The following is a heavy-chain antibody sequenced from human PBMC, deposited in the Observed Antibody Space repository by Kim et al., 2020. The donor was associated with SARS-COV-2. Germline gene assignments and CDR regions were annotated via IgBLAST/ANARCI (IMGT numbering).Heavy chain of an antibody. J-gene: IGHJ4*02. CDR3: AKDFSSGSRSFYDS. CDR2: LSWNSGSI. Sequence: GGSLRLSCAASGFTFDDYAMHWVRQAPGKGLEWIAGLSWNSGSIAYADSVRGRFTISRDNAENSLFLQMNSLRPEDTALYYCAKDFSSGSRSFYDSWGQGTLVTVSS. CDR1: GFTFDDYA. D-gene: IGHD3-10*01. V-gene: IGHV3-9*01.